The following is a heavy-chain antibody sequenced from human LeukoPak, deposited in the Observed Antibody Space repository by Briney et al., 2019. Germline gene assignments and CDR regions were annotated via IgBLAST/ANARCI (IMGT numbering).Heavy chain of an antibody. CDR2: ISDSGGST. CDR3: VRDFRSADY. J-gene: IGHJ4*02. Sequence: GGSLRLSCAASGFTFSSYAMSWVRQAPGKGLEWVSGISDSGGSTYYAGSVKARFIISRDNARNTVYLQMNSLRVEDTAVYYCVRDFRSADYWGQGTLVTVSS. CDR1: GFTFSSYA. V-gene: IGHV3-23*01.